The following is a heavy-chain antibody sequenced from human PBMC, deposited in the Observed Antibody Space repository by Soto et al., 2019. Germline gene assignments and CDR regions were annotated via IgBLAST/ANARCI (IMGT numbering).Heavy chain of an antibody. J-gene: IGHJ5*02. Sequence: QVQLVQSGAEVRKPGASLKLSCQTSGYPFTSYHMHWVRQAPGQGLEWMGVINPTEGRTRYSQRFQDRGTMTRDTSTSTVYMELSSLRSEDTATYFCARGREYSFGYNWFDPWGQGTLVTVSS. CDR2: INPTEGRT. V-gene: IGHV1-46*01. CDR1: GYPFTSYH. D-gene: IGHD5-12*01. CDR3: ARGREYSFGYNWFDP.